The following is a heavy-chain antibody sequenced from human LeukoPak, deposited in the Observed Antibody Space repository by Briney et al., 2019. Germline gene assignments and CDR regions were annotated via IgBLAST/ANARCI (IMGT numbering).Heavy chain of an antibody. V-gene: IGHV3-23*01. Sequence: QPGGFLRLSCAASGFSFSTCAMNWVRQAPGKGLEWVSTISGGGDGALYADSVKGRFTISRDNSKNTLFLQMNSLRAEDTAVYYCAKRTRGYSYGTLDYWGQGTLVTVSS. D-gene: IGHD5-18*01. CDR2: ISGGGDGA. J-gene: IGHJ4*02. CDR3: AKRTRGYSYGTLDY. CDR1: GFSFSTCA.